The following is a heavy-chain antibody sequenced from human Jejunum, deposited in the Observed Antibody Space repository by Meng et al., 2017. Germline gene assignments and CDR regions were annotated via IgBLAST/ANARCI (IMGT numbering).Heavy chain of an antibody. D-gene: IGHD4-23*01. CDR3: ARESPTVALDF. CDR1: EFTFSGFT. J-gene: IGHJ4*02. V-gene: IGHV3-21*01. Sequence: GGPLRLSCVGSEFTFSGFTMTWVRQAPGKGLEWVSSISGSSSYIYYADSMKGRFTISRDNAKNSLYLQMDSLRAEDTAVYYCARESPTVALDFWGQGTLVTVSS. CDR2: ISGSSSYI.